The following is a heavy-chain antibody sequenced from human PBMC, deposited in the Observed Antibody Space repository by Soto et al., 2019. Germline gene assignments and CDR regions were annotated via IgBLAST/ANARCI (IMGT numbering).Heavy chain of an antibody. CDR3: VRETPGYFGL. J-gene: IGHJ2*01. CDR1: GFTVSSYY. V-gene: IGHV3-53*02. CDR2: IYSGGST. D-gene: IGHD2-15*01. Sequence: EVQLVETGGGLIQPGGSLRLSCAASGFTVSSYYMSWVRQAPGKGLEWVSVIYSGGSTYYADSVKGRFTISSDNSKSTLYLQMNSLRAEDTAVYYCVRETPGYFGLWGRGTLVTVSS.